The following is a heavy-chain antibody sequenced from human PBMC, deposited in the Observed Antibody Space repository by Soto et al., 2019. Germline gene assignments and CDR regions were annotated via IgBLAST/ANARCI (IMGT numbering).Heavy chain of an antibody. CDR2: IKHDGNEK. CDR1: GFMFGTYW. J-gene: IGHJ6*02. V-gene: IGHV3-7*01. Sequence: GGSLRLSCAATGFMFGTYWMSWVRQAPGKGLEWVANIKHDGNEKYYADSVKGRFTVSRDNVKNFLHLQMSSLRGDDTGVYFCVRATLSWGHYYFRGLGVWGQGTTVTVSS. D-gene: IGHD3-22*01. CDR3: VRATLSWGHYYFRGLGV.